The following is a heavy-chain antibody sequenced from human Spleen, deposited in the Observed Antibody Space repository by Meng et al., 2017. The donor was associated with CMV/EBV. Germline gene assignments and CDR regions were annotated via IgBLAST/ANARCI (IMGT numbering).Heavy chain of an antibody. J-gene: IGHJ6*02. D-gene: IGHD6-13*01. CDR1: GFTFSGYA. Sequence: GGSLRLSCAASGFTFSGYAMHWVRQAPGKGLEWVAIISYDGRDKYYADSVKGRFTISRDNSKNTLYLQKNNLRAEDTAVYYCVRAAGTNNYYYHGMDVWGQGTTVTVSS. V-gene: IGHV3-30*04. CDR3: VRAAGTNNYYYHGMDV. CDR2: ISYDGRDK.